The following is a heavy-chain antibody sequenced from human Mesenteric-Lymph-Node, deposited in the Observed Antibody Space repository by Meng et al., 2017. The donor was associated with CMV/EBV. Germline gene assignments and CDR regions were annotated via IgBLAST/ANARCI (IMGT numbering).Heavy chain of an antibody. CDR3: AKDRDHQLMSYLDH. CDR2: TSGNSGST. D-gene: IGHD2-2*01. J-gene: IGHJ4*02. Sequence: LSLTCVASGFTFSNSTMCWVRQAPGKGLEWVSGTSGNSGSTYYADSVKGRFTISRDNAKNTLFLEMNSLRGEDTAVYYCAKDRDHQLMSYLDHWGQGTLVTVSS. CDR1: GFTFSNST. V-gene: IGHV3-23*01.